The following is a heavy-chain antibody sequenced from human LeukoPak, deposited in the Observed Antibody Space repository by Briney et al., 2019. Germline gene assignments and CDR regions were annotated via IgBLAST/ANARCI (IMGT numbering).Heavy chain of an antibody. CDR1: GFTVSSNY. Sequence: GGSLRLSCAASGFTVSSNYMSWVRQAPGKGLEWVSVIYSGGSTYYADSVKGRFTISRDNSKNTLYLQMNSLRAEDTAVYYCARDCGGSCYKLLYYYYYGMDAWGQGTTVTVSS. J-gene: IGHJ6*02. V-gene: IGHV3-66*01. CDR3: ARDCGGSCYKLLYYYYYGMDA. CDR2: IYSGGST. D-gene: IGHD2-15*01.